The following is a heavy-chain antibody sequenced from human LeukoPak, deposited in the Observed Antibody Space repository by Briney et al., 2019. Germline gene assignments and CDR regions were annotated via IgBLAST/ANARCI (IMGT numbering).Heavy chain of an antibody. J-gene: IGHJ4*02. CDR3: ARTTQIAAASAFDY. Sequence: GGSLRLSCAASGFTFRDYAMTWVRQAPGKGPEWVSGISGSGASTYHADSVKGRFTISRDNSKNTLYLQMNSLRAEDTALYYCARTTQIAAASAFDYWGQGTLVSVSS. V-gene: IGHV3-23*01. D-gene: IGHD6-13*01. CDR2: ISGSGAST. CDR1: GFTFRDYA.